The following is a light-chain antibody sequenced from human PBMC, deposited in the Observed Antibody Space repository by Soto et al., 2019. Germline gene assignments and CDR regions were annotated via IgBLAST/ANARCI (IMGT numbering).Light chain of an antibody. CDR1: SSDVGSYNR. V-gene: IGLV2-18*02. J-gene: IGLJ1*01. Sequence: QSVLTQPPSVSGSPGQSVAISCTGTSSDVGSYNRVSWCQQAPGTAPKVMIYEVSNRPSGVPDRFSGSKSGNTASLTISGLQPEDEADYYCYSFTSSNTYVFGTGTKVTV. CDR3: YSFTSSNTYV. CDR2: EVS.